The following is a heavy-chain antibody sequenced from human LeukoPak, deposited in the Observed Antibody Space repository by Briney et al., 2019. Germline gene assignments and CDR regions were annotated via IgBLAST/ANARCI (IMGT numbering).Heavy chain of an antibody. CDR3: ARVGGAGLTAGTGGFDY. CDR2: ISAYNGNT. CDR1: GYTFTSYG. Sequence: ASVKVSCKASGYTFTSYGISWVRQAPGQGLEWMGWISAYNGNTNYAQKLQGRVTMTTDTSTSTAYMELRSLRSDDTAVYYCARVGGAGLTAGTGGFDYWGQGTLVTVSS. D-gene: IGHD6-19*01. V-gene: IGHV1-18*01. J-gene: IGHJ4*02.